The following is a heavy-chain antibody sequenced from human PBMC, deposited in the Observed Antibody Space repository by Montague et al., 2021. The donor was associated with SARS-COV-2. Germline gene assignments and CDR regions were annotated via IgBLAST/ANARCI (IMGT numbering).Heavy chain of an antibody. Sequence: SETLSLTCSRLVSWMCGADRKCTRQNPSHHVNSIADFRYTRSTKYNPSLKTLVSLSLDTPKNHFSLHLSSVTAADTAIYFCARAQNTCFIANCVNYFDVWGLGALVTVSS. CDR1: VSWMCGAD. CDR3: ARAQNTCFIANCVNYFDV. CDR2: FRYTRST. V-gene: IGHV4-59*01. D-gene: IGHD1-1*01. J-gene: IGHJ4*02.